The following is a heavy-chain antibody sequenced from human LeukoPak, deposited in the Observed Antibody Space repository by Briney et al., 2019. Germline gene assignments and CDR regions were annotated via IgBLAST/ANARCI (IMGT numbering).Heavy chain of an antibody. CDR3: ARVTVVPAALNDPAFDP. Sequence: GASVKVSCKASGGTFSNYAISWVRQAPGQGLEWMGGIIPIFGTANYAQKFRGRVTITADKSTRTAYMELSSLRSEDTAVYYCARVTVVPAALNDPAFDPWGQGTLVTVSS. CDR2: IIPIFGTA. D-gene: IGHD2-2*01. J-gene: IGHJ5*02. V-gene: IGHV1-69*06. CDR1: GGTFSNYA.